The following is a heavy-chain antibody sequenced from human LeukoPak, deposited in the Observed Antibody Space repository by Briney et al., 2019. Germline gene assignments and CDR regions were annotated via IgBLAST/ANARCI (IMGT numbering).Heavy chain of an antibody. CDR1: GFTFSSYE. D-gene: IGHD3-22*01. J-gene: IGHJ4*02. CDR3: TREYSDRSAYYYAFDY. V-gene: IGHV3-48*03. CDR2: ISSSGSTI. Sequence: GESLRLSCAASGFTFSSYEMNWVRQAPGKGLEWVSYISSSGSTIFYADSVKGRFTISRDNAKNSLYLQMNSLRAEDTAVYYCTREYSDRSAYYYAFDYWGRGTLVTVSS.